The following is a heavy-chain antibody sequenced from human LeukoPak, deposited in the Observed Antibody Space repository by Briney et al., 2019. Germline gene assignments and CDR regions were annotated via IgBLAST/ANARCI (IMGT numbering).Heavy chain of an antibody. CDR1: GFIFSSYG. V-gene: IGHV3-23*01. J-gene: IGHJ4*02. Sequence: GGTLRLSCAASGFIFSSYGMSWVRQAPGKGLEWVSAISGSGGSTYYADSVKGRFTISRDNSKNTLYLQMNSLRAEDTAVYYCAKDYKVYGSSWYYFDYWGQGTLVTVSS. D-gene: IGHD6-13*01. CDR2: ISGSGGST. CDR3: AKDYKVYGSSWYYFDY.